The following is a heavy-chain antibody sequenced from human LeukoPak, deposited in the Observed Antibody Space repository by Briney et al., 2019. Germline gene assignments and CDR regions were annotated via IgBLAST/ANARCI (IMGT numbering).Heavy chain of an antibody. CDR1: RLTFSSYS. CDR3: AREGRPYCSSISCYGGFDP. V-gene: IGHV3-48*01. J-gene: IGHJ5*02. D-gene: IGHD2-2*01. Sequence: GGSLRLSCAASRLTFSSYSMNWVRQAPGKGLEWISYISSGSSTIYYADSVKGRFTISRDNAKNSLFLQMNSLRAEDTAVYYCAREGRPYCSSISCYGGFDPWGQGTLVTVSS. CDR2: ISSGSSTI.